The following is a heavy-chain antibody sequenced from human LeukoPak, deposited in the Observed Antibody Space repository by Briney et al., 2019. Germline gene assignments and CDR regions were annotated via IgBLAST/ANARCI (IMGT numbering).Heavy chain of an antibody. Sequence: SQTLSLTCAISGDSVSSNSAAWNWIRQSPSRGLEWLGRTYYRSKWYNDYAVSVKSRITINPDTSKNQFSLQLNSVTPEDTAVYYCARDDWPVRIPYYGMDVWGQGTTVTVSS. D-gene: IGHD6-19*01. CDR2: TYYRSKWYN. CDR3: ARDDWPVRIPYYGMDV. V-gene: IGHV6-1*01. J-gene: IGHJ6*02. CDR1: GDSVSSNSAA.